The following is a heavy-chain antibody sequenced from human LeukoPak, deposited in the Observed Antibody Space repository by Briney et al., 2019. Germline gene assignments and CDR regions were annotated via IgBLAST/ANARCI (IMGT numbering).Heavy chain of an antibody. CDR3: ARRVGRQQLVSPFDY. V-gene: IGHV4-38-2*02. Sequence: SETLSLTCTVSGYSISSGYYWGWIRQPPGKGLEWLASIYHSGTIYYNPSLKSRVTISVDTSKNQFSLKLTSVTAADTAVYYCARRVGRQQLVSPFDYWGQGTLVTVSS. CDR1: GYSISSGYY. J-gene: IGHJ4*02. D-gene: IGHD6-13*01. CDR2: IYHSGTI.